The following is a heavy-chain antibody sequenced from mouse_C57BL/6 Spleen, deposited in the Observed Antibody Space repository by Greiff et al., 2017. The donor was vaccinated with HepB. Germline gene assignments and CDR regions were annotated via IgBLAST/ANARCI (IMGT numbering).Heavy chain of an antibody. CDR2: IGPSDSYT. J-gene: IGHJ1*03. D-gene: IGHD1-1*01. CDR3: ANYYGSSYGYFDV. CDR1: GYTFTSYW. Sequence: QVQLQQPGAELVMPGASVKLSCKASGYTFTSYWMHWVKQRPGQGLEWIGEIGPSDSYTNYNQKFKGKSTLTVDKSSSTAYMQLSSLTSEDSAVYYCANYYGSSYGYFDVWGTGTTVTVSS. V-gene: IGHV1-69*01.